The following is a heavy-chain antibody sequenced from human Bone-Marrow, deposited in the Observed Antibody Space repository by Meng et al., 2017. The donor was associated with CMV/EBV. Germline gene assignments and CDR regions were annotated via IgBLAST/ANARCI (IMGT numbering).Heavy chain of an antibody. CDR2: INPNSGGT. V-gene: IGHV1-2*02. J-gene: IGHJ4*02. D-gene: IGHD2-2*01. CDR3: ARDRGYCSSTSCPPFDY. CDR1: GYTFTSYD. Sequence: ASVKVSCKASGYTFTSYDINWVRQAPGQGLEWMGWINPNSGGTNYAQKFQGRVTMTRDTSISTAYMELSRLRSDDTAVYYCARDRGYCSSTSCPPFDYWGQGTLVTVSS.